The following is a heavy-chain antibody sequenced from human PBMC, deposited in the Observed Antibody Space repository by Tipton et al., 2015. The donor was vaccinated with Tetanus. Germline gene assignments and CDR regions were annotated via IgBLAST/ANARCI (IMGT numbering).Heavy chain of an antibody. J-gene: IGHJ6*03. D-gene: IGHD3-10*01. V-gene: IGHV3-30-3*01. CDR2: MSYDGGNK. Sequence: SLRLSCAASGFSFSTYAMHWVRQAPGKGPEWVAVMSYDGGNKYYADSVKGRFTTSRDNFKNTLYLQMSSLRTEDTAVYFCARAPNSGTSPYFYHYMDVWGKGTTVTVSS. CDR3: ARAPNSGTSPYFYHYMDV. CDR1: GFSFSTYA.